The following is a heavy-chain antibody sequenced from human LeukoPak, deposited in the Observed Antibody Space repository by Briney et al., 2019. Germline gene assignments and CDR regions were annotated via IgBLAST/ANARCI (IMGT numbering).Heavy chain of an antibody. CDR3: AKDISYSSSSGVFDY. CDR1: GFTFDDYA. CDR2: ISWNSGRI. Sequence: GTSLRLSCAASGFTFDDYAMHWVRQAPGKGLEWVSGISWNSGRIGYADSVKGRFTISRDSAKNSLYLLMNSLRAEDTALYYCAKDISYSSSSGVFDYWGQGTLVTVSS. D-gene: IGHD6-6*01. V-gene: IGHV3-9*01. J-gene: IGHJ4*02.